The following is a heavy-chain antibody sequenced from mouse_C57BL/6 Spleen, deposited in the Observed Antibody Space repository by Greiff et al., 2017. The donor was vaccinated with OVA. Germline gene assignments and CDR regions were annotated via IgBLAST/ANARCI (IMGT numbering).Heavy chain of an antibody. CDR1: GYPFPRYC. J-gene: IGHJ2*01. D-gene: IGHD1-1*01. CDR3: ARGGITPDY. Sequence: VQLPPSGAELVRPWSSVKMSCPSSGYPFPRYCLHWVQPRPGQGLAWIGYIYLGNGYTEYNEKFKGKATLTSDTSSSTAYMQLSSLTSEDSAIYFCARGGITPDYWGQGTTLTVSS. V-gene: IGHV1-58*01. CDR2: IYLGNGYT.